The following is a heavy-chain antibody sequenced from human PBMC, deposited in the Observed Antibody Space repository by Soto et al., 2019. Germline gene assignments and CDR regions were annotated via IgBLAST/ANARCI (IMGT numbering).Heavy chain of an antibody. D-gene: IGHD4-17*01. CDR3: ARADYGDYDYYYYYYMDV. Sequence: SETLSLTCTVSGGSISSGGYYWSWIRQHPGKGLEWIGYIYYSGSTYYNPSLKSRVTISVDTSKNQFSLKLSSVTAADTAVSYCARADYGDYDYYYYYYMDVWGKGTTVTVSS. CDR1: GGSISSGGYY. V-gene: IGHV4-31*03. CDR2: IYYSGST. J-gene: IGHJ6*03.